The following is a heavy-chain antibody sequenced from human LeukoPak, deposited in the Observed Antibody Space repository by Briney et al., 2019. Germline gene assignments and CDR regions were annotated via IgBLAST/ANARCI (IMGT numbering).Heavy chain of an antibody. J-gene: IGHJ3*02. CDR2: INPNSGGT. V-gene: IGHV1-2*02. CDR1: GYTFTSYD. D-gene: IGHD3-3*01. CDR3: AREWRRDAFDI. Sequence: GASVKVSCKASGYTFTSYDINWVRQAPGQGLEWMGWINPNSGGTNYAQKFQGRVTMTRDTSISTAYMELSRLRSDDTAVYYCAREWRRDAFDIWGQGTMVTVSS.